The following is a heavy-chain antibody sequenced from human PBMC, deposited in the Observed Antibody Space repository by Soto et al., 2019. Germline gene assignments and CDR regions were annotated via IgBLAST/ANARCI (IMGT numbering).Heavy chain of an antibody. Sequence: ASETLSLTCSVSGASISSYYYTWIRQTPGKGLEWIGYIYLGGSINYNPSFKSRVIISVDTSKNLFSLKLNSVTAADTAMYYCARADSSGYPYYYHYGMDVWGQGTTVTVSS. CDR1: GASISSYY. V-gene: IGHV4-59*01. D-gene: IGHD3-22*01. CDR3: ARADSSGYPYYYHYGMDV. J-gene: IGHJ6*02. CDR2: IYLGGSI.